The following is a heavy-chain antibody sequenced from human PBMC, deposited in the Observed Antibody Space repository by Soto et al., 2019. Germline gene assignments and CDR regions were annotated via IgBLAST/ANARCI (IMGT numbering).Heavy chain of an antibody. J-gene: IGHJ5*02. D-gene: IGHD3-3*01. CDR3: ARGRRYDFWSGYSDDWFDP. CDR2: ISSSGSTI. CDR1: GFTFSDYD. Sequence: GGSLRLSCAASGFTFSDYDRSWIRQAPGKGLEWVSYISSSGSTIYYADSVKGRFTISRDNAKNSLYLQMNSLRAEDTAVYYCARGRRYDFWSGYSDDWFDPWGQGTLVTVSS. V-gene: IGHV3-11*01.